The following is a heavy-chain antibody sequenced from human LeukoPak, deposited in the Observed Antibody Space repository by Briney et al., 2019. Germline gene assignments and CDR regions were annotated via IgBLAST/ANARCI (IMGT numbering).Heavy chain of an antibody. CDR3: ARHGYSSGSGYFDL. CDR1: GGSISSYY. CDR2: IYYSGST. V-gene: IGHV4-59*08. Sequence: PSETLSLTCTVSGGSISSYYWSWIRQPPGKGLEWIGYIYYSGSTNYNPSLKSRVTISVDTSKNQFSLKLTSVTAADTAVHYCARHGYSSGSGYFDLWGRGTLVTVSS. D-gene: IGHD5-18*01. J-gene: IGHJ2*01.